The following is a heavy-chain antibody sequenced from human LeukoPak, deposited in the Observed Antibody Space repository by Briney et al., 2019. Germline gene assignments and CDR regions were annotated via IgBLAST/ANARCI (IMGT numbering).Heavy chain of an antibody. J-gene: IGHJ3*02. CDR2: ISTSSSTM. D-gene: IGHD6-13*01. CDR1: GFTFDDYS. Sequence: GGSLRLSCAASGFTFDDYSMNWVRQAPGKGLEWVSFISTSSSTMYYADSVKGRITIPRDNAKNSVYLQMNSLRAEDTAVYYCARDGGSSWYGAFDIWGQGTMVTVSS. CDR3: ARDGGSSWYGAFDI. V-gene: IGHV3-48*01.